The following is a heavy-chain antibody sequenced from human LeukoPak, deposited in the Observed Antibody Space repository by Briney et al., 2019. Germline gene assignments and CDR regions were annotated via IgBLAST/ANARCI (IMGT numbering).Heavy chain of an antibody. D-gene: IGHD5-12*01. V-gene: IGHV3-30*04. Sequence: GGSLRLSCAASGFTFSSYSMHWVRQAPGKGLEWVAFISNDARHKNYADSVQGRFTISRDNSQNTLYLQMNSLRAEDTAVYYCVRDDRGYSGYHFDSWGQGTLVTVSS. CDR2: ISNDARHK. CDR1: GFTFSSYS. J-gene: IGHJ4*02. CDR3: VRDDRGYSGYHFDS.